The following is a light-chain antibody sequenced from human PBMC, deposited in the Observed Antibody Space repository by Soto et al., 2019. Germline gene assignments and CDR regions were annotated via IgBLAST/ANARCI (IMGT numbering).Light chain of an antibody. V-gene: IGKV3-20*01. J-gene: IGKJ2*01. CDR2: GAS. CDR1: QTIANNF. CDR3: QQYDSSYT. Sequence: EIVLTQSPGTVSSSPGERVTLSCRASQTIANNFLAWYQHRPGPAPRVVVYGASIRATGIPDRFSGSGSGTEFTLTISRLEPEDFAVYYCQQYDSSYTFGQGTKLE.